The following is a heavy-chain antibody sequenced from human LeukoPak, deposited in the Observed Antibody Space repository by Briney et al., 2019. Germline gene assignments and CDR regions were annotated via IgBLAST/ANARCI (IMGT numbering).Heavy chain of an antibody. Sequence: ASVKVSCKASGYTFTSYYMHWVRQAPGQGLEWMGIINPSGGSTSYAQKFQGRVTMTRDMSTSTVYMELSSLRSEDTAVYYCARESSLGDYYDSSGYLDYWGQGTLVTVSS. CDR2: INPSGGST. D-gene: IGHD3-22*01. CDR3: ARESSLGDYYDSSGYLDY. CDR1: GYTFTSYY. J-gene: IGHJ4*02. V-gene: IGHV1-46*01.